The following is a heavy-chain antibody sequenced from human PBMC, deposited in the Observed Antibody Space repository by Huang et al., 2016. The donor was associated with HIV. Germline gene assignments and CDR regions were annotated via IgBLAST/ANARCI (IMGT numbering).Heavy chain of an antibody. CDR2: ISPILGTA. D-gene: IGHD5-18*01. V-gene: IGHV1-69*13. Sequence: QVLLVQSGAEVRKPGSSVKVSCTAFGGTFSSYAISWVRQAPGQGLEWMGGISPILGTANYTQKFQGRGTITVDEATNTGYMELSRVTSEDTAVYYCARTAYSYGFRQGYNWFDPWGQGTPVTVSS. CDR3: ARTAYSYGFRQGYNWFDP. CDR1: GGTFSSYA. J-gene: IGHJ5*02.